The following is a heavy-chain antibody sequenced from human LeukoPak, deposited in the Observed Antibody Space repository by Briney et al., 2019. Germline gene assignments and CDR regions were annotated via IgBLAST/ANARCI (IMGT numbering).Heavy chain of an antibody. D-gene: IGHD3-22*01. CDR3: ARQAYIFDNNEYYYGGLDL. J-gene: IGHJ5*02. CDR1: GYTFTSYG. CDR2: INAGNGNT. V-gene: IGHV1-3*01. Sequence: ASVKVSCKASGYTFTSYGISWVRQAPGQGLEWMGWINAGNGNTKYSQKFQGRVTITRDTSASTAYMELSSLRSEDTAVYYCARQAYIFDNNEYYYGGLDLWGQGTLVTVSS.